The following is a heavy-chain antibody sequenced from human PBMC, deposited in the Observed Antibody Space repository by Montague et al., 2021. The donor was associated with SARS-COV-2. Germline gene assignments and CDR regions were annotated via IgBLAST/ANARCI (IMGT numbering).Heavy chain of an antibody. J-gene: IGHJ4*02. D-gene: IGHD3-9*01. CDR1: GVSVTDYY. CDR3: VRHPHNDGLNGSLDF. Sequence: SETLSLSCTVSGVSVTDYYWSWIRQPPGKGLEWVGDVFYNKGTNYNPSLKSRVAISVDTSKNQFSLRLTSVTAADTAFYYCVRHPHNDGLNGSLDFWGQGTLVTVSS. V-gene: IGHV4-59*08. CDR2: VFYNKGT.